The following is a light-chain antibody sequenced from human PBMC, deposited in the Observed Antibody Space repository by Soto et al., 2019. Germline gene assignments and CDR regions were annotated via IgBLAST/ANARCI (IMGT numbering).Light chain of an antibody. J-gene: IGLJ1*01. Sequence: QSVLTQPPSLSGAPGQRVTISCTGSSSNIGAGYDVHWYQQLPGTAPKLLIYGNSNRPSGVPDRFSGSKSGTSASLAITGLQAEDEADYYCQSYDSSLSDPYVFGTGTKVAVL. V-gene: IGLV1-40*01. CDR1: SSNIGAGYD. CDR2: GNS. CDR3: QSYDSSLSDPYV.